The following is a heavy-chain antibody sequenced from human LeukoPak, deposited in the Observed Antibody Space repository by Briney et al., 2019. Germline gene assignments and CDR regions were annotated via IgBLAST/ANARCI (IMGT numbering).Heavy chain of an antibody. D-gene: IGHD2-21*01. CDR2: IYYSGST. CDR3: ARGYSHLTS. V-gene: IGHV4-31*03. Sequence: TLETLSLTCTVSGGSISSGGYYWTWIRQHPGKGLEWIGYIYYSGSTYYNPSLKSRVTISVDTSKNQFSLKLSSVTAADMAVYYCARGYSHLTSWGQGTLVTVST. CDR1: GGSISSGGYY. J-gene: IGHJ4*02.